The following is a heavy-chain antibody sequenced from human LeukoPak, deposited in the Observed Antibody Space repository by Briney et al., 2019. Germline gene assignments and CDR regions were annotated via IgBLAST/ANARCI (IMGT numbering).Heavy chain of an antibody. Sequence: KPSETLSVTCTVSGSSINSSSYYWGWIRQPPGKGLEWIGTISYSGSSYYNPSLKSRVTTSLDTSRNQFSLSLSSVTAADTAVYYCARDSSGATVTWAFDIWGQGTMVTVSS. D-gene: IGHD4-17*01. V-gene: IGHV4-39*07. CDR2: ISYSGSS. CDR3: ARDSSGATVTWAFDI. CDR1: GSSINSSSYY. J-gene: IGHJ3*02.